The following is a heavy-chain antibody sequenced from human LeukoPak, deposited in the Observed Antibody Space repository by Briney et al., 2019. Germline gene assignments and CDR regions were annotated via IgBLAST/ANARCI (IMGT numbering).Heavy chain of an antibody. CDR3: ARGGGLDV. J-gene: IGHJ6*02. CDR2: INHNGNVN. CDR1: GFTFSSYW. Sequence: GGSLRLSCAASGFTFSSYWMNWARQAPGKGLEWVASINHNGNVNYYVDSVKGRFTISRNNAKNSLYLQMSTLRAEDTAVYFCARGGGLDVWGQGATVTVSS. D-gene: IGHD3-16*01. V-gene: IGHV3-7*03.